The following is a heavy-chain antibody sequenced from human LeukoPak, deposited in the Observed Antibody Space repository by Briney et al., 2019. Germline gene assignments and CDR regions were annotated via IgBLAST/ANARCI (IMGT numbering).Heavy chain of an antibody. V-gene: IGHV1-46*01. CDR1: GYTFTSYY. CDR3: ARGGVQLWLQSRDGNRDYFDY. D-gene: IGHD5-18*01. CDR2: INPSGGST. J-gene: IGHJ4*02. Sequence: ASVTVSCTASGYTFTSYYMHWVRQAPGQGLEWMGIINPSGGSTSYAQKFQGRVTMTRDTSTSTVYMELSSLRSEDTAVYYCARGGVQLWLQSRDGNRDYFDYWGQGTLVTVSS.